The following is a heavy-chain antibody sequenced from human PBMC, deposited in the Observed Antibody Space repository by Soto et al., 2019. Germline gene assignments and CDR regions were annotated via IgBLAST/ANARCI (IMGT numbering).Heavy chain of an antibody. J-gene: IGHJ5*01. CDR3: AKGGNWQLGS. D-gene: IGHD1-26*01. Sequence: VQLQESGPGLVKPSETLSLTCAVSGDSITSDWWWTWVRQPPGKGLEWIGEVHHRRGANYNPSLRSRIIISVDKSKNQFSLIMNSVTAADTATYYCAKGGNWQLGSWGQGALVIVSS. V-gene: IGHV4-4*02. CDR1: GDSITSDWW. CDR2: VHHRRGA.